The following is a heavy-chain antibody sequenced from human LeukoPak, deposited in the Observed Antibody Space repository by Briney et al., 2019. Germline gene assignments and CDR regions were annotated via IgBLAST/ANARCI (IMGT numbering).Heavy chain of an antibody. Sequence: SVKVSCKASGFTFTSSAVQWVRQARGQRLEWIGWIVVGSGNTNYAQKFQERVTITRDMSTSTAYMELSSLRSEDTAVYYCAAVLGSASYLYYFDYWGQGTLVTVSS. CDR1: GFTFTSSA. CDR3: AAVLGSASYLYYFDY. D-gene: IGHD3-10*01. V-gene: IGHV1-58*01. J-gene: IGHJ4*02. CDR2: IVVGSGNT.